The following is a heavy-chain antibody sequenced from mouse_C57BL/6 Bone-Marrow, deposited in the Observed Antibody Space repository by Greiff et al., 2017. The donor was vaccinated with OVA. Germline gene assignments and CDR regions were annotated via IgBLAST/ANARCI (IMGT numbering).Heavy chain of an antibody. CDR2: ISSGGSYT. CDR3: ARGGVWYFDV. J-gene: IGHJ1*03. Sequence: EVQVVESGGDLVKPGGSLKLSCAASGFTFSSYGMSWVRQTPDKRLEWVATISSGGSYTYYPESVKGRFTISRDNAKNTLYLQMSSLKSEDTAMYYCARGGVWYFDVWGTGTTVTVSS. V-gene: IGHV5-6*01. CDR1: GFTFSSYG.